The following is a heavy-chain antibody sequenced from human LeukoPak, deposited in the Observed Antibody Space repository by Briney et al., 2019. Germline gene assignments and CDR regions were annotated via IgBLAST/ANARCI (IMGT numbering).Heavy chain of an antibody. CDR3: AKDGKNYFDY. Sequence: GGSLRLSCAASGFTFDHYTMHWVRQAPGKGLEWVSLISWDGGSTYYADSVKGRFTISRDNSKNSLSLQMNSLRAEDTALYYCAKDGKNYFDYWGQGTLVTVSS. J-gene: IGHJ4*02. V-gene: IGHV3-43*01. CDR2: ISWDGGST. CDR1: GFTFDHYT.